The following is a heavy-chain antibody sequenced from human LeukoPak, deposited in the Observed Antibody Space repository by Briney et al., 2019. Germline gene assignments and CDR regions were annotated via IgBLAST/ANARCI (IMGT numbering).Heavy chain of an antibody. CDR2: IYSGGST. CDR1: GFTVSSNY. J-gene: IGHJ3*02. D-gene: IGHD1-26*01. Sequence: PGGSLRLSCAASGFTVSSNYMSWVRQAPGKGLEWVSVIYSGGSTYYADSVKGRFTISRDNSKNTLYLQMNSLRAEDTAVYYCAKPWGELTGDAFDIWGQGTMVTVSS. CDR3: AKPWGELTGDAFDI. V-gene: IGHV3-53*01.